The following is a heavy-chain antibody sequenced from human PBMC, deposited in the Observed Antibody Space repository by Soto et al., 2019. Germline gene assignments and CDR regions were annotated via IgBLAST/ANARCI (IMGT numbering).Heavy chain of an antibody. J-gene: IGHJ4*02. D-gene: IGHD6-19*01. Sequence: ASVKVSCKVSGYTLTELSMHWVRQAPGKGLEWMGGFDPEDGETIYAQKFQGRVTMTGDTSTDTAYMELSSLRSEDTAVYYCATDPSGVAVAGQFDYWGQGTLVTVSS. V-gene: IGHV1-24*01. CDR2: FDPEDGET. CDR1: GYTLTELS. CDR3: ATDPSGVAVAGQFDY.